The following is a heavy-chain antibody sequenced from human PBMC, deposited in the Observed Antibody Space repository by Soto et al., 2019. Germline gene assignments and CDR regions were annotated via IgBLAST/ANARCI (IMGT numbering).Heavy chain of an antibody. CDR1: GFTFSSYA. CDR3: AKDGRDIVEAIGYYYYGMDV. D-gene: IGHD5-12*01. CDR2: ISGSGGST. Sequence: GGSLRLSCAASGFTFSSYAMSWVRQAPGKGLEWVSAISGSGGSTYYADSVKGRFTISRDNSKNTLYLQMNSLRAEDTAVYYCAKDGRDIVEAIGYYYYGMDVWGQGTTVTVSS. V-gene: IGHV3-23*01. J-gene: IGHJ6*02.